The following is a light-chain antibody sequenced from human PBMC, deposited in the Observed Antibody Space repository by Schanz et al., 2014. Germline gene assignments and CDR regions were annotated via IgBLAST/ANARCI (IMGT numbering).Light chain of an antibody. V-gene: IGLV8-61*01. J-gene: IGLJ3*02. CDR1: SCSVSTTDY. CDR3: VLYMGSGSWV. CDR2: STN. Sequence: QAVVTQEPSFSVSPGGTVTLTCGFSSCSVSTTDYPSWYQQPPGQAPRTLIYSTNTRSSGVPDRFSGSILGDKAALTITGAQAEDESDYYCVLYMGSGSWVFGGGTKLTVL.